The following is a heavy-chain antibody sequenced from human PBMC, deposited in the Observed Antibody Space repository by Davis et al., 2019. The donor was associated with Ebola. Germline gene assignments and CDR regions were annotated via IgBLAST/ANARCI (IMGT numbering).Heavy chain of an antibody. Sequence: ASVKVSCKASGYTFTSYGISWVRQAPGQGLEWMGWISAYNGNTNYAQKLQGRVTMTTDTSTSTAYMELRSLRSEDTAVYYCARDRHYDSSGYYSTPWGQGTLVTVSS. CDR1: GYTFTSYG. CDR3: ARDRHYDSSGYYSTP. D-gene: IGHD3-22*01. J-gene: IGHJ4*02. V-gene: IGHV1-18*04. CDR2: ISAYNGNT.